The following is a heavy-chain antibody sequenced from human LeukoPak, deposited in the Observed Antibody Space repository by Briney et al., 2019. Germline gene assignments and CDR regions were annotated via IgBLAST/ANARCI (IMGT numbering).Heavy chain of an antibody. V-gene: IGHV4-34*01. D-gene: IGHD3-3*01. CDR1: GGSFSGYY. CDR2: IYYSGST. J-gene: IGHJ5*02. CDR3: ARVLRFLEWLEFDP. Sequence: PSETLSLTCAVYGGSFSGYYWSWIRQPPGKGLEWIGSIYYSGSTYYNPSLKSRVTISVDTSKNQFSLKLSSVTAADTAVYYCARVLRFLEWLEFDPWGQGTLVTVSS.